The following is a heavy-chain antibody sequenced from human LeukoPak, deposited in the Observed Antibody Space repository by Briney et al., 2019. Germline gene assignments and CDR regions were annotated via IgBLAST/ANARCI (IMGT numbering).Heavy chain of an antibody. Sequence: VASVKVSCKVSGYTFTDYYMHWVQQAPGKGLEWMGLVDPEDGETIYAEKFQARVTITADTSTDTAYMELHSLRSEDTALYYCATPIYGDYVDYRGQGTLVTVSS. CDR1: GYTFTDYY. D-gene: IGHD4-17*01. J-gene: IGHJ4*02. CDR3: ATPIYGDYVDY. V-gene: IGHV1-69-2*01. CDR2: VDPEDGET.